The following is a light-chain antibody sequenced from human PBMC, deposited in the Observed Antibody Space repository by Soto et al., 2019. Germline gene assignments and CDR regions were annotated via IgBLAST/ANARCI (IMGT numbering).Light chain of an antibody. CDR1: SSDVGAYNY. V-gene: IGLV2-14*01. CDR2: EVS. Sequence: QSALTQPASVSGSPVQSITISCTGTSSDVGAYNYVSWYQQHPGKAPKLIIYEVSNRPSGVSNRFSGSKSANTASLTISGLQAEDEADYYCNSYTSSSARVFGGGTKVTVL. CDR3: NSYTSSSARV. J-gene: IGLJ3*02.